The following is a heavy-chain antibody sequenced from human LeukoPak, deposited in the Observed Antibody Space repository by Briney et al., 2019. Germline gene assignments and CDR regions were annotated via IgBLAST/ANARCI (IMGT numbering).Heavy chain of an antibody. CDR1: GGSISSGSYY. D-gene: IGHD2-21*02. Sequence: SETLSLTCTVSGGSISSGSYYWSWIRQPAGKGLEWIGRIYTSGSTNYNPSLKSRVTMSVDTSKNQFSLKLSSVTVADTAVYYCAREVTDHWGQGTLITVSS. CDR2: IYTSGST. V-gene: IGHV4-61*02. CDR3: AREVTDH. J-gene: IGHJ4*02.